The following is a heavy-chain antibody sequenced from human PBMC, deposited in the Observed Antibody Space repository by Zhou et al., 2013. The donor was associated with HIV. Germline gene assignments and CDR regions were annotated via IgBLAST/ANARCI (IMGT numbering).Heavy chain of an antibody. CDR2: IIPILDIP. Sequence: QVQLVQSGAEVKKPGSSVKVSCKASGGNFNTYAISWVRQAPGQGLEWVGRIIPILDIPNYAQKFQGRVTITADKSTNTAYMELRSLTSDDTAVYYCARESQLITELDWFDPWGQGTLVTVSS. J-gene: IGHJ5*02. CDR1: GGNFNTYA. D-gene: IGHD1-7*01. V-gene: IGHV1-69*04. CDR3: ARESQLITELDWFDP.